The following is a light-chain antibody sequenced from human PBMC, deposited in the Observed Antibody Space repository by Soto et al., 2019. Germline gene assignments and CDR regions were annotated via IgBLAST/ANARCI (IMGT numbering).Light chain of an antibody. CDR2: EVS. CDR3: SSYTSTTLV. V-gene: IGLV2-14*01. J-gene: IGLJ2*01. Sequence: QSALTQPASVYGSPGQSITISCTGTSSDIGAYNYVSWYQQHPGKAPKLMIYEVSNRPSGVSNRFSGSKSGNTASLTISGLQAEDEADYYCSSYTSTTLVFGGGTKLTVL. CDR1: SSDIGAYNY.